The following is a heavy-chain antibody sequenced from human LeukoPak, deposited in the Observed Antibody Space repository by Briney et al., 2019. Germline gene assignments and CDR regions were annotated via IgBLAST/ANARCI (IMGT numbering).Heavy chain of an antibody. CDR3: ARDRGGGYNGYEMGDYYYYYMDV. CDR2: INTNTGNP. V-gene: IGHV7-4-1*02. Sequence: EASVKVSCKASGYTFTSYGISWVRQAPGQGLEWMGWINTNTGNPTYAQDFTGRFVFSLDTSVSTSYLQISSLKAEDTAVYYCARDRGGGYNGYEMGDYYYYYMDVWGKGTTVTVSS. D-gene: IGHD5-12*01. CDR1: GYTFTSYG. J-gene: IGHJ6*03.